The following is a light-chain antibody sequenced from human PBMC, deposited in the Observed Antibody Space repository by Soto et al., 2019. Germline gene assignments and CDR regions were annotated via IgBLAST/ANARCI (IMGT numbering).Light chain of an antibody. Sequence: DIQMTQSPSTLSASVGDRVTITCRASQSISSWLAWYQQEPGKAPKLLIYKASSLESGVPSRFSGSGSGTEFTLTISSLQPDDFATYYCQQYNSYLMTFGQGKRLEIK. CDR1: QSISSW. J-gene: IGKJ5*01. V-gene: IGKV1-5*03. CDR3: QQYNSYLMT. CDR2: KAS.